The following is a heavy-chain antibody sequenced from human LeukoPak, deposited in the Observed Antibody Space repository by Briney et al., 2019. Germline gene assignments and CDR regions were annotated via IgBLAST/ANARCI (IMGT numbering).Heavy chain of an antibody. V-gene: IGHV1-2*06. CDR3: ARGLEDYYYMDV. D-gene: IGHD5-24*01. Sequence: ASVKVSCKASGYTFNGYYMHWVRQAPGQGLEWMGRINPKSGGTNYAQKFQGRVTMTRDTSISTAYMELSRLRSGDTAVYYCARGLEDYYYMDVWGEGTTVTVSS. CDR1: GYTFNGYY. J-gene: IGHJ6*03. CDR2: INPKSGGT.